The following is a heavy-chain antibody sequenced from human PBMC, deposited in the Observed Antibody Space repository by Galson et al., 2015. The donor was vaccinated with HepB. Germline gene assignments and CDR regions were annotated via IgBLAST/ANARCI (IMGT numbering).Heavy chain of an antibody. CDR1: GFTFSSYG. CDR2: IWYDGSNK. V-gene: IGHV3-33*01. Sequence: SLRLSCAASGFTFSSYGMHWVRQAPGKGLEWVAVIWYDGSNKYYADSVKGRFTISRDNSKNTLYLQMNSLRAEDTAVYYCARRAAAGSARYWYFDLWGRGTLVTVSS. CDR3: ARRAAAGSARYWYFDL. D-gene: IGHD6-13*01. J-gene: IGHJ2*01.